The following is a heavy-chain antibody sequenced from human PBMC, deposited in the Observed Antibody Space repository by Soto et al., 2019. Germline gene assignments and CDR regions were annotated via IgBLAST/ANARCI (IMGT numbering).Heavy chain of an antibody. CDR2: ISWNSGFI. Sequence: EVQLVESGGGLVQPGKSLRLSCAASGFTFDDYAMHWVRQVPGKGLEWVSGISWNSGFIAYADSVKGRFTISRDNAKDYIDLEMNSLRFEDSALYYCAKDTSNIGWFLDFKHWGQGTLVSVSS. V-gene: IGHV3-9*01. J-gene: IGHJ1*01. CDR1: GFTFDDYA. CDR3: AKDTSNIGWFLDFKH. D-gene: IGHD3-9*01.